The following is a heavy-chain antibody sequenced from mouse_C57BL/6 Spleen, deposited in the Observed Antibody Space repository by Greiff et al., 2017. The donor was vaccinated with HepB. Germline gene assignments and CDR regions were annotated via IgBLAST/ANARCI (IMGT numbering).Heavy chain of an antibody. D-gene: IGHD4-1*01. V-gene: IGHV5-17*01. CDR2: ISSGSSTI. Sequence: EVQLQESGGGLVKPGGSLKLSCAASGFTFSDYGMHWARQAPEKGLEWVAYISSGSSTIYYADTVKGRFTISRDNAKNTLFLQMTSLRSEDTAMYYCARGALGRKDFDYWGQGTTLTVSS. CDR1: GFTFSDYG. J-gene: IGHJ2*01. CDR3: ARGALGRKDFDY.